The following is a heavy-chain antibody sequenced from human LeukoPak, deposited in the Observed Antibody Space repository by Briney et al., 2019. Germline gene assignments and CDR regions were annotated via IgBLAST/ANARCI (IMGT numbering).Heavy chain of an antibody. CDR1: GFTFSSYS. Sequence: PGGSLRLSCAASGFTFSSYSMNWVRQAPGKGLEWVSSISSSSSYIYYADSVKGRFTISRDNSKNTLYLQMNSLRAEDTAVYYCARDLLGGSNPNWGQGTLVTVSS. CDR2: ISSSSSYI. D-gene: IGHD3-16*02. J-gene: IGHJ4*02. V-gene: IGHV3-21*01. CDR3: ARDLLGGSNPN.